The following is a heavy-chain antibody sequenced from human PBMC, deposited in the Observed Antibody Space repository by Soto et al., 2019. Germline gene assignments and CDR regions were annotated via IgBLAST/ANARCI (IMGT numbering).Heavy chain of an antibody. CDR1: GGSISSYY. V-gene: IGHV4-59*01. CDR2: IYYSGST. CDR3: AGGLGIPGPGWGQVEVYDFDY. D-gene: IGHD7-27*01. Sequence: SETLSLTCTVSGGSISSYYWSWIRQPPGKGLEWIGDIYYSGSTNYNPSLKSRVTISVDTSKNQFSLKLSSVTAADTAVYYCAGGLGIPGPGWGQVEVYDFDYWGQGTLVTVSS. J-gene: IGHJ4*02.